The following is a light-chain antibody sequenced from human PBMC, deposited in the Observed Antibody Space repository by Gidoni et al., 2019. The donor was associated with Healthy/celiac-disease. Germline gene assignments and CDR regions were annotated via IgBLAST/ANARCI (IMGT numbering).Light chain of an antibody. CDR1: QSISSY. Sequence: DIQMTQSPSSLFASVGDRVTITCRASQSISSYLNWYQQKPGKAPKLLIYAASSLQSGVPSRFSGSGSGTDFTLTISSLQPEDFATYYCQQSSGTFGGGTKVEIK. CDR2: AAS. J-gene: IGKJ4*01. V-gene: IGKV1-39*01. CDR3: QQSSGT.